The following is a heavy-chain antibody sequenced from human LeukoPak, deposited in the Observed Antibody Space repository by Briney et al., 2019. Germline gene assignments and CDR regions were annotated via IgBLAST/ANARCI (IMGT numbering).Heavy chain of an antibody. V-gene: IGHV3-66*01. D-gene: IGHD1-14*01. CDR3: ASEPGLNRGPVYAMDV. J-gene: IGHJ6*02. Sequence: GGSLRPSCAASGFTFSSYSMNWVRQAPGKGLEWVSVIYSGDKTYYADSVKGRFTISRDNSKNTLYLQMNSLRAEDTAIYYCASEPGLNRGPVYAMDVWGQGTTVTVSS. CDR2: IYSGDKT. CDR1: GFTFSSYS.